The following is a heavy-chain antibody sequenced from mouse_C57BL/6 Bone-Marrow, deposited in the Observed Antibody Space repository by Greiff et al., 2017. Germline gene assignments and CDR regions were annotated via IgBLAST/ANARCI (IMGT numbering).Heavy chain of an antibody. D-gene: IGHD2-1*01. CDR2: IDPANGNT. CDR3: ARWVRRRGFAY. V-gene: IGHV14-3*01. Sequence: EVQGVESVAELVRPGASVKLSCTASGFNINNTYMHWVKQRPEQGLEWIGRIDPANGNTKYAPKFQGKATITADTSSNTAYLQLSSLTSEDTAIYYCARWVRRRGFAYWGQGTLVTVSA. J-gene: IGHJ3*01. CDR1: GFNINNTY.